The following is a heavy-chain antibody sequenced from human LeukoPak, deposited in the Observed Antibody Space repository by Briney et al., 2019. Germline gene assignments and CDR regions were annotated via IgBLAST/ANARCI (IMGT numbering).Heavy chain of an antibody. CDR1: GFTFSAYG. J-gene: IGHJ5*02. Sequence: GGSLRLSCAASGFTFSAYGMNWVRQAPGKGLEWVSSISSGSSYIYYAESVKGRFTLSRDNAKNSLYLQMNSLRAEDTAVYYCARDTITTAGGFDPWGQGTLVIVSS. CDR3: ARDTITTAGGFDP. CDR2: ISSGSSYI. D-gene: IGHD1/OR15-1a*01. V-gene: IGHV3-21*01.